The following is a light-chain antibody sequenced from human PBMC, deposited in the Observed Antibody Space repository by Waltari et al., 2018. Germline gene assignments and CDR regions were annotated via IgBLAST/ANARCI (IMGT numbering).Light chain of an antibody. CDR3: SSYVASSTLWV. Sequence: QSALTQPASVSGSPGQSITISCTGTSSDIGAYNFVSWYQQDPGKAPKVLIYEVTNRPSGVSDRFSGSKSGNTASLTISGLQAEDEGHYYCSSYVASSTLWVFGGGTKLTV. V-gene: IGLV2-14*01. CDR1: SSDIGAYNF. CDR2: EVT. J-gene: IGLJ3*02.